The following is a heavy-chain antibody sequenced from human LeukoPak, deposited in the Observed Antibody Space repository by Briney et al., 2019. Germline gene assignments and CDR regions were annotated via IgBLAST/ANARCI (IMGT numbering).Heavy chain of an antibody. CDR1: GFTFSSYE. V-gene: IGHV3-48*03. CDR2: IGSSGTT. Sequence: PGGSLRLSCAASGFTFSSYEMNWVRQAPGKGLEWVSYIGSSGTTYYADSVKGRFTISRDNAKNTLYLLMNSLRVEDTAVYYCRGDSSGYDYWGQGSLVTVSS. D-gene: IGHD3-22*01. J-gene: IGHJ4*02. CDR3: RGDSSGYDY.